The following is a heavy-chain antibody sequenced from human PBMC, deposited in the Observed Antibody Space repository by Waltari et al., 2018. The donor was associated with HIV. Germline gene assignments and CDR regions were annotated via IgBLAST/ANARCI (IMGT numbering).Heavy chain of an antibody. CDR1: GYTFTGYY. CDR2: INPNSGGT. D-gene: IGHD3-22*01. V-gene: IGHV1-2*06. Sequence: QVQLVQSGAEVKKPGASVKVSCKASGYTFTGYYMHWVRQAPGQGLEWMGRINPNSGGTNYAQKFQGRVTMTRDTSISTAYMELSRLRSDDTAVYYCARSYYDSSGYHLFDYWGQGTLVTVSS. CDR3: ARSYYDSSGYHLFDY. J-gene: IGHJ4*02.